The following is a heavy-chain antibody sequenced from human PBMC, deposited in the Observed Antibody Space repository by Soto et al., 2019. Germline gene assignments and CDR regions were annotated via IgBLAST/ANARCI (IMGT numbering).Heavy chain of an antibody. V-gene: IGHV4-59*01. CDR2: IYYSGST. Sequence: PSETLSLTCTVSGVSISSYYWSWIRQPPGKGLEWIGYIYYSGSTNYNPSLKSRVTISVDTSKNQFSLKLSSVTAADTAVYYCARGGPEYSSSWYSYWGQGTLVTVSS. CDR3: ARGGPEYSSSWYSY. J-gene: IGHJ4*02. CDR1: GVSISSYY. D-gene: IGHD6-13*01.